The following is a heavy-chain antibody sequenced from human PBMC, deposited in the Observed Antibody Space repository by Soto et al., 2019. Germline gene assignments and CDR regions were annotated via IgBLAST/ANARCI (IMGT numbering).Heavy chain of an antibody. CDR1: GGSISSGGYY. Sequence: QVQLQESGPGLVKPSQTLSLTCTVSGGSISSGGYYWSWIRQHPGKGLEWIGYIYYSGSTYYNPSLRSRVTISVDTSKNQFSLKLSSVTAADTAVYYCARDSSLYVYIWGSYRSDAFDIWGQGTMVTVSS. J-gene: IGHJ3*02. CDR2: IYYSGST. CDR3: ARDSSLYVYIWGSYRSDAFDI. D-gene: IGHD3-16*02. V-gene: IGHV4-31*03.